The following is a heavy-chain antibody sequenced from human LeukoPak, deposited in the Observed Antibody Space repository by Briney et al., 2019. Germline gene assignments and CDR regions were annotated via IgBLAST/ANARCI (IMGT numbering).Heavy chain of an antibody. V-gene: IGHV4-30-4*01. CDR1: GGSISSGDYY. CDR2: IYYSGST. J-gene: IGHJ6*02. Sequence: PSETLSLTCTVSGGSISSGDYYWSWIRQPPGKGLEWIGYIYYSGSTYYNPSLKSRVTISVDTSKNQFSLKLSSVTAADTAVYYWARDYPEAEEYSSGYKGLDVWGQGTTVTVSS. CDR3: ARDYPEAEEYSSGYKGLDV. D-gene: IGHD3-22*01.